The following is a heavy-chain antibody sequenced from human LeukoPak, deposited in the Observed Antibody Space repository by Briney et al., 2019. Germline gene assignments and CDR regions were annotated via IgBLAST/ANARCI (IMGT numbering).Heavy chain of an antibody. CDR1: GFTFSGYY. CDR2: ITSSGDDI. D-gene: IGHD5-12*01. J-gene: IGHJ4*02. Sequence: PGGSLRLSCAASGFTFSGYYMSWIRQAPGKGLEWVAYITSSGDDIYYADSVKGRFTISRDNAKNALFLRMSSLRVEDTATYYCASDIVATSGDFWGQGTLVSVSS. CDR3: ASDIVATSGDF. V-gene: IGHV3-11*01.